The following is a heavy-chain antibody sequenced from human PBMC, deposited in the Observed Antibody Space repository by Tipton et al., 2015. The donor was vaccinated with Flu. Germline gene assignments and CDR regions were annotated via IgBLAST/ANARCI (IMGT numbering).Heavy chain of an antibody. CDR1: GFTVSSNY. J-gene: IGHJ4*02. Sequence: GSLRLSCAASGFTVSSNYMSWVRQAPGKGLEWVSVIYSGGSTYYADSVKGRRTNARDNSKNTLYHQMNSLRAEDTAVYYCARAPSPLLGCSKWGQGALVAVSS. CDR2: IYSGGST. D-gene: IGHD2-21*01. V-gene: IGHV3-53*01. CDR3: ARAPSPLLGCSK.